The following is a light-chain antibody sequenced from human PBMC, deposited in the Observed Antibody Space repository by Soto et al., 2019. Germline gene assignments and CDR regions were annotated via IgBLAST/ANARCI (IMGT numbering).Light chain of an antibody. CDR2: AAS. J-gene: IGKJ4*01. V-gene: IGKV1-39*01. Sequence: DIQMTQSPSSLSASVGDRVTITCRASKSITSHLNGYQQKPGKAPKLLIYAASSLQSGVPSRFSGSGSGTEFTLTISSLQPEDSATYYCQQSYRTHLTFGGGTKVEIK. CDR3: QQSYRTHLT. CDR1: KSITSH.